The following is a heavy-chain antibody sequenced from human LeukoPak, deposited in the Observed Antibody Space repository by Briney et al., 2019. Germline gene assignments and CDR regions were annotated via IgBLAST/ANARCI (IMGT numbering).Heavy chain of an antibody. CDR1: GDSISSNSAT. Sequence: SQTLSLTCAISGDSISSNSATWNWIRPSPSRGLEWLGRTYYRSRWYNDYAVSVKSRIIINSDTSKNQFSLQLNSVTPEDTAVYYCAKDRGGSSSDWFDPWGQGTLVIVSS. CDR2: TYYRSRWYN. J-gene: IGHJ5*02. V-gene: IGHV6-1*01. CDR3: AKDRGGSSSDWFDP. D-gene: IGHD6-6*01.